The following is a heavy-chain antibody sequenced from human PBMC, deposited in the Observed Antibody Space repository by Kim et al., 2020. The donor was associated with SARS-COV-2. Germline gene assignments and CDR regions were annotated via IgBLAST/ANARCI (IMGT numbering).Heavy chain of an antibody. CDR2: INHSGST. J-gene: IGHJ4*02. Sequence: SETLSLTCAVYGGSFSGYYWSWIRQPPGKGLEWIGEINHSGSTNYNPSLKSRVTISVDTSKNQFSLKLSSVTAADTAVYYCARGRGSYDFWSESYFDYWGQGTLVTVSS. CDR1: GGSFSGYY. D-gene: IGHD3-3*01. V-gene: IGHV4-34*01. CDR3: ARGRGSYDFWSESYFDY.